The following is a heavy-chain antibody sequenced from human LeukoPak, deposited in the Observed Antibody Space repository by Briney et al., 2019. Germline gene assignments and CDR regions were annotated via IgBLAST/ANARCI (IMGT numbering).Heavy chain of an antibody. Sequence: GGSLRLSCAASGFTFSSYSMNWVRQAPGKGLEWVSSISSSSSYIYYSDSVKGRFTISRDNAKNSLYLQMNSLRAEDAAVYYCAREREDYYYGSGSYYRVFDYWGQGTLVTVSS. J-gene: IGHJ4*02. CDR1: GFTFSSYS. CDR3: AREREDYYYGSGSYYRVFDY. D-gene: IGHD3-10*01. CDR2: ISSSSSYI. V-gene: IGHV3-21*03.